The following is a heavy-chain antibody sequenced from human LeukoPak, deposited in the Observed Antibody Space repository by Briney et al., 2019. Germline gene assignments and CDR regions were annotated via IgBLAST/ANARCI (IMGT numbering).Heavy chain of an antibody. V-gene: IGHV1-8*01. J-gene: IGHJ4*02. CDR1: GYTFTSYG. CDR2: MNPNSGNT. CDR3: ARGQRGANTFFWSPPRNKPFDY. D-gene: IGHD6-25*01. Sequence: AASVKVSCKASGYTFTSYGINWVRQATGQGLEWMGWMNPNSGNTGYAQKFQGRVTMTRNTSISTAYMELSSLRSEDTAVYYCARGQRGANTFFWSPPRNKPFDYWGQGTLVTVSS.